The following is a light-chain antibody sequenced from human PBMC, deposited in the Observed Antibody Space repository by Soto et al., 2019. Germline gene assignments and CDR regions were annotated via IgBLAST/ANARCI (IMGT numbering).Light chain of an antibody. CDR3: SSYTISSTLFV. J-gene: IGLJ1*01. CDR2: EVS. Sequence: QSALTQPASVSGSPGQTITISCTGGSGDVGGYNYVSWYQQLPGQAPKLMIYEVSNRPSGVSDRFSGSKSGDTASLTISGLQAADEADYYCSSYTISSTLFVFGSGTKLTVL. V-gene: IGLV2-14*01. CDR1: SGDVGGYNY.